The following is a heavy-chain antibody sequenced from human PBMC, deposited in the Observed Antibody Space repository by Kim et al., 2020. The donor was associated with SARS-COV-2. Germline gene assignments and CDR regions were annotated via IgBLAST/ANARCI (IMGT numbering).Heavy chain of an antibody. CDR2: IYYSGST. J-gene: IGHJ5*02. CDR3: ARERTYGGSGLNWFDP. Sequence: SETLSLTCTVSGGSISSGGYYWSWIRQHPGKGLEWIGYIYYSGSTYYNPSLKSRVTISVDTSKNQFSLKLSSVTAADTAVYYCARERTYGGSGLNWFDPWGQGTLVTVSS. V-gene: IGHV4-31*03. D-gene: IGHD3-10*01. CDR1: GGSISSGGYY.